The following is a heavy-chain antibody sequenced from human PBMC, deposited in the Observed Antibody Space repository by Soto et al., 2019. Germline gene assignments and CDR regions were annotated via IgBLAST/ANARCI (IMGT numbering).Heavy chain of an antibody. CDR1: GFLFSDYA. J-gene: IGHJ6*03. Sequence: EVPLLESGGGFVPPGGSLRLSCAASGFLFSDYAMTWVRQAPGQGLEWVSAISGSGGKTYYADSVKGRFTISRDSSQNMMFPQMSGLRAEDAAIYYCVKGRNYYYYYMDVWGNGTPVTVSS. CDR3: VKGRNYYYYYMDV. V-gene: IGHV3-23*01. CDR2: ISGSGGKT.